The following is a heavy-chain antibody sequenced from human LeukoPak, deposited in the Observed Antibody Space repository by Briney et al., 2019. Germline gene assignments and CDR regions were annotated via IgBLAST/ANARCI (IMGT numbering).Heavy chain of an antibody. V-gene: IGHV5-51*01. J-gene: IGHJ4*02. CDR3: GRHEGRTGYSYGH. Sequence: GESLKISCKGSGYSFTSYWIGWVRQVPGKGLEWMGIIYPGDSDTRYSPSFQGQVTISADKSISTAYLQWSSLKASDTAMYYCGRHEGRTGYSYGHWGQGTLVTVSS. CDR2: IYPGDSDT. CDR1: GYSFTSYW. D-gene: IGHD5-18*01.